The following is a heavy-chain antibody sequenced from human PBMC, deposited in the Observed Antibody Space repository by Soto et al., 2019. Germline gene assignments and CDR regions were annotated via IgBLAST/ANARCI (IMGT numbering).Heavy chain of an antibody. J-gene: IGHJ6*03. CDR2: ISWNSGSI. D-gene: IGHD3-3*01. CDR1: GFTFDDYA. V-gene: IGHV3-9*01. Sequence: VQLVESGGGLVQPGRSLRLSCAASGFTFDDYAMHWVRQAPGKGLEWVSGISWNSGSIGYADSVKGRFTISRDNAKNSLYLQMNSLRAEDTALYYCAKGYDFWSGYMDVWGKGTTVTVSS. CDR3: AKGYDFWSGYMDV.